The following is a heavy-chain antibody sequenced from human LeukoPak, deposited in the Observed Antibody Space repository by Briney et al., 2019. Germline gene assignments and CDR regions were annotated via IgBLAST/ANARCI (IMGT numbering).Heavy chain of an antibody. D-gene: IGHD3-10*01. CDR2: MNPNSGNT. CDR3: ARDSGGYYGMGV. CDR1: GYTFTSYD. Sequence: ASVKVSCKASGYTFTSYDINWVRQATGQGLEWMGWMNPNSGNTGYAQKFQGRVTMTRNTSISTAYMELSSLRSEDTAVYYCARDSGGYYGMGVWGQGTTVTVSS. V-gene: IGHV1-8*01. J-gene: IGHJ6*02.